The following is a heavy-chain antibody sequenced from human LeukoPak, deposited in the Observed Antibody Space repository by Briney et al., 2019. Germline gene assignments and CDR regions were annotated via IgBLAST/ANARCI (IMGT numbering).Heavy chain of an antibody. CDR3: ARPRSDSGYFSDGFDV. Sequence: SVKVSCKASGGSISNCAISWVRRAPGQGLEWMGGIIPIFGTPHYAQKFQGRVTITADTFMSTAYMELSGLKSEDTAVYYCARPRSDSGYFSDGFDVWGQGTMVTVSS. J-gene: IGHJ3*01. CDR2: IIPIFGTP. D-gene: IGHD3-22*01. CDR1: GGSISNCA. V-gene: IGHV1-69*06.